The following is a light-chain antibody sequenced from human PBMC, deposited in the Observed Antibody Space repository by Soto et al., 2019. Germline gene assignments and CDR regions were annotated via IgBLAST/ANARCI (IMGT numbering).Light chain of an antibody. CDR1: QSLVNGDGNTY. Sequence: DVVMTQSPLSLPVTPGQPASISCRSSQSLVNGDGNTYLSWFQQRPGQSPRRLIYKVSDRDSGVPDRFSGSESGTDFTLKISRVEAEDVGVYFCMQATPWPYTFGQGTKLEIK. J-gene: IGKJ2*01. V-gene: IGKV2-30*01. CDR3: MQATPWPYT. CDR2: KVS.